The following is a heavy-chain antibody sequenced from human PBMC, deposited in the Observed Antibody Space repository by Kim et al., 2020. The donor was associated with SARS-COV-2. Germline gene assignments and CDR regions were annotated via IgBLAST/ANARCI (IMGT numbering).Heavy chain of an antibody. CDR3: ARGGNNSVVVPAASVHYYYGMDV. CDR1: GGSISSGGYY. CDR2: IYYSGST. J-gene: IGHJ6*02. Sequence: SETLSLTCTVSGGSISSGGYYWSWIRQHPGKGLEWIGYIYYSGSTYYNPSLKSRVTISVDTSKNQFSLKLSSVTAADTAVYYCARGGNNSVVVPAASVHYYYGMDVWGQGTTVTVSS. D-gene: IGHD2-2*01. V-gene: IGHV4-31*03.